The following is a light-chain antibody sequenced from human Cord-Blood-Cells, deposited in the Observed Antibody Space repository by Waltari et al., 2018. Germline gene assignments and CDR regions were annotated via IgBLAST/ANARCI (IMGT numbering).Light chain of an antibody. Sequence: DIQMTQSTSTLSASVGDRVTITCRASQSISSWLAWYPQKPGKTPKLLIYKASSLESGVPSRFSGSGSGTEFTLTISSLQPDDFATYYCQQYNSYLWTFGQGTKVEIK. CDR3: QQYNSYLWT. CDR2: KAS. CDR1: QSISSW. V-gene: IGKV1-5*03. J-gene: IGKJ1*01.